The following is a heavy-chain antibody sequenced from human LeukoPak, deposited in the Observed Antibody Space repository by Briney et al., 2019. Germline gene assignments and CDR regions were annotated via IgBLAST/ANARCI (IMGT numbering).Heavy chain of an antibody. D-gene: IGHD3-10*01. CDR1: GFPFSSFG. Sequence: GGPLRLSCAASGFPFSSFGMNWVRQAPGKGLEGVSYISDSSSLTDYADPVKGRFTISRDNAKNSLSLQLNSLRDEDTAVYFCAKVIRGGYGMDVWGQGTTVTVPS. V-gene: IGHV3-48*02. CDR3: AKVIRGGYGMDV. J-gene: IGHJ6*02. CDR2: ISDSSSLT.